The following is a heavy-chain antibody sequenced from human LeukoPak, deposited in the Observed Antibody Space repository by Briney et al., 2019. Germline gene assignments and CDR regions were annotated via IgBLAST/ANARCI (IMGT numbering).Heavy chain of an antibody. Sequence: PGGSLRLSCAASGFTFSDHYLSWIRQAPGKGLEWVSFIGTRSSYTDYADSVKGRFTISRDNAKNSLYLQMNSLRAEDTAVYYCTRGHYGLDVWGQGTMVTVSS. J-gene: IGHJ6*02. CDR2: IGTRSSYT. CDR3: TRGHYGLDV. CDR1: GFTFSDHY. V-gene: IGHV3-11*05.